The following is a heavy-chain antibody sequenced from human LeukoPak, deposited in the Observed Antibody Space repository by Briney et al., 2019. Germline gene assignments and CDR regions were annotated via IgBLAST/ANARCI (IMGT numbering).Heavy chain of an antibody. CDR2: INPNSGGT. J-gene: IGHJ3*02. CDR3: ARAPARDYGDYVDAFDI. CDR1: GYTFTGYY. V-gene: IGHV1-2*02. Sequence: GASVKVSCKASGYTFTGYYMHWVRQAPGQGLEWMGWINPNSGGTNYAQKLQGRVTMTTDTSTSTAYMELRSLRSDDTAVYYCARAPARDYGDYVDAFDIWGQGTMVTVSS. D-gene: IGHD4-17*01.